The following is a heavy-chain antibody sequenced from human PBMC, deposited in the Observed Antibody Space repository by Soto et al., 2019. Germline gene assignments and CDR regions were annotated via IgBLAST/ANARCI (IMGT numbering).Heavy chain of an antibody. V-gene: IGHV4-31*01. Sequence: VQLQESGPGLVKPSQTLSLTCSVSGGSINRSGYYWSWIRQHPGKGLEWIGYIYYTGNTYYNPSLKSPVSISLDTSKNQFSLKLTSVTAADTAVYFCARDYGGKYYFDYWGQGTLVAVSS. J-gene: IGHJ4*02. CDR1: GGSINRSGYY. CDR2: IYYTGNT. D-gene: IGHD4-17*01. CDR3: ARDYGGKYYFDY.